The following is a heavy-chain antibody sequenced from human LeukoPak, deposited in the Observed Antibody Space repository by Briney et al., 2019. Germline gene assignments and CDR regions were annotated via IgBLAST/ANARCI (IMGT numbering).Heavy chain of an antibody. CDR1: GFTFSSYA. CDR3: AKDLYGSGSSNNWFDP. V-gene: IGHV3-30-3*01. CDR2: ISYDGSNK. Sequence: GGSLRLSCAASGFTFSSYAMHWVRQAPGKGLKWVAVISYDGSNKYYADSVKGRFTISRDNSKNTLYLQMNSLRAEDTAVYYCAKDLYGSGSSNNWFDPWGQGTLVTVSS. J-gene: IGHJ5*02. D-gene: IGHD3-10*01.